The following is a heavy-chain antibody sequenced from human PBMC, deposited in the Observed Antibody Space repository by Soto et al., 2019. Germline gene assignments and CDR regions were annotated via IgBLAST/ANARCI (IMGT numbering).Heavy chain of an antibody. CDR3: ARNTGDYEVY. D-gene: IGHD4-17*01. Sequence: GGSLRLSCVASGSTFNTYELSWVRQAPGKGLEWVSYITEAGGTIHYADSVKGRFTITRDNAKNSLYLQMNSRRAEDTAVYYCARNTGDYEVYWGQGTLVTVCS. CDR2: ITEAGGTI. CDR1: GSTFNTYE. V-gene: IGHV3-48*03. J-gene: IGHJ4*02.